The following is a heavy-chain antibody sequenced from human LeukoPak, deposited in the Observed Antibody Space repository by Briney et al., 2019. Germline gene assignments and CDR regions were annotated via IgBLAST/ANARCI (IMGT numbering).Heavy chain of an antibody. CDR2: ISAYNGNT. D-gene: IGHD3-3*01. CDR1: GYTFTSYG. CDR3: ATSPGREYDFWSGYPYY. V-gene: IGHV1-18*01. J-gene: IGHJ4*02. Sequence: ATVKVSCKASGYTFTSYGISWVRQAPGQGLEWVGWISAYNGNTNYAQKLQGRVTMTTDRVTMTTDTSTSTAYMEPRSLRSDDTAVYYCATSPGREYDFWSGYPYYWGQGTLFTVSS.